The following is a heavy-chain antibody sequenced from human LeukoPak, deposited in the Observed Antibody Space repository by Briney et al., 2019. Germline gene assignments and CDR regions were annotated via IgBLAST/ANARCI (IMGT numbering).Heavy chain of an antibody. D-gene: IGHD6-6*01. Sequence: GASVKVSCKASGDTFTSYDINWVRQATGQGLEWMGWMNPNSGNTGYAQKFQGRVTMTRNTSISTAYMELSSLRSEDTAVYYCARGGSFLIAARPKDYWGQGTLVTVSS. CDR1: GDTFTSYD. CDR2: MNPNSGNT. V-gene: IGHV1-8*01. J-gene: IGHJ4*02. CDR3: ARGGSFLIAARPKDY.